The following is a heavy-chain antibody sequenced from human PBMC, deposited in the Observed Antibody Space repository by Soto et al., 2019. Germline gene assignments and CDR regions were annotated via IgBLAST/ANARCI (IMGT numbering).Heavy chain of an antibody. V-gene: IGHV4-39*01. CDR1: GGSISSSSYS. J-gene: IGHJ4*02. D-gene: IGHD7-27*01. CDR3: ASEMATIRTGVDY. Sequence: KPSETLSLTCTVSGGSISSSSYSWGWIRQPPGKGLEWIGSIYYSGSTYYNPSLKSRVTISVDTSKNQFSLKLSSVTAADTAVYYCASEMATIRTGVDYWGQGTLVTVSS. CDR2: IYYSGST.